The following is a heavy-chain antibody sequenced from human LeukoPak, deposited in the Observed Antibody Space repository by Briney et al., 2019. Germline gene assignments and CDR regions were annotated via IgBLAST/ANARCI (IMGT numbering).Heavy chain of an antibody. CDR3: AKSMYYDSSGYYLVGAFDI. CDR1: GFTFSSYG. Sequence: GGSLRLSCAASGFTFSSYGMSWVRPAPGKGLEWVSAISGSGGSTYYADSVKGRFTISRDNSKNTLYLQMNSLRAEDTAVYYCAKSMYYDSSGYYLVGAFDIWGQGTMVTVSP. J-gene: IGHJ3*02. D-gene: IGHD3-22*01. V-gene: IGHV3-23*01. CDR2: ISGSGGST.